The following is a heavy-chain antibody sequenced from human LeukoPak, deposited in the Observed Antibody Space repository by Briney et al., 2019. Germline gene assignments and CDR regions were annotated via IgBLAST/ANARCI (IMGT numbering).Heavy chain of an antibody. V-gene: IGHV3-23*01. CDR2: ISGSGGST. D-gene: IGHD6-13*01. CDR1: GFTFSSYG. Sequence: GGSLRLSCAASGFTFSSYGMSWVRHAPGKGREWVSAISGSGGSTYYADSVKGRFTISRDNSKNTLYLQMNSLRAEDTAVYYCAKGGSSWYYFDYWGQGTLVTVSS. J-gene: IGHJ4*02. CDR3: AKGGSSWYYFDY.